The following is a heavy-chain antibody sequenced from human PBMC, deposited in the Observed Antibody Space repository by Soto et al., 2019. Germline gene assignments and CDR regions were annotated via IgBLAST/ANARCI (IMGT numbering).Heavy chain of an antibody. CDR2: IWYDGSNK. J-gene: IGHJ5*02. CDR1: GFTFSSYG. Sequence: QVQLVESGGGVVQPGRSLRLSCAASGFTFSSYGMHWVRQAPGKGLEWVAVIWYDGSNKYYADSVKGRFTISRDNSKNTLDLQMNSLRAEDTAVYYCAREGYSSSSHGPWFDPWGQGTLVTVSS. CDR3: AREGYSSSSHGPWFDP. V-gene: IGHV3-33*01. D-gene: IGHD6-6*01.